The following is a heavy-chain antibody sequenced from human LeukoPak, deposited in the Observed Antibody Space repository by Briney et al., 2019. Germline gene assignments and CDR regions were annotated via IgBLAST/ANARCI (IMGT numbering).Heavy chain of an antibody. CDR2: IYSGGAT. Sequence: GGSLRLSCAASGFTVRNNYMRWVRQAPGKGLEWVSSIYSGGATKYADSVKGRFTISRDNSKNTLYLQMNSLRPEDTAVYYCARDRVGPWGQGTLVTVSS. J-gene: IGHJ5*02. CDR3: ARDRVGP. V-gene: IGHV3-53*01. CDR1: GFTVRNNY. D-gene: IGHD1-26*01.